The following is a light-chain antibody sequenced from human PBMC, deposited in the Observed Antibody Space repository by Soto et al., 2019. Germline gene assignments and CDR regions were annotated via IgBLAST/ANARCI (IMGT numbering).Light chain of an antibody. CDR1: QAISSS. CDR2: AAS. J-gene: IGKJ2*01. Sequence: DIQLTQSPSFLSASVGDRVTITCRASQAISSSLAWYQHNPGKAPKLLIYAASTLQNGVPSSFSGSGSGTAFTLTISSLQTEDFATYYCQHLNDYRYTFGQGTKVEIK. CDR3: QHLNDYRYT. V-gene: IGKV1-9*01.